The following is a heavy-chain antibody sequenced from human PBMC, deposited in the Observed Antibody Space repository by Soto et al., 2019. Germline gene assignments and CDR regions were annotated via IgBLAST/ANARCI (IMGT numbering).Heavy chain of an antibody. CDR1: GFTFSSYS. CDR2: ISYTGGSTI. J-gene: IGHJ5*02. CDR3: VRDVGYCSGGGCDAWFDP. V-gene: IGHV3-48*01. Sequence: EVQLVESGGGLVQPGRSLRLSCAASGFTFSSYSINWIRQAPGKGLELVSFISYTGGSTIYYADSVKGRFTISRDNAKNSVYLQMNSLRAEDPALYSGVRDVGYCSGGGCDAWFDPWGQGTLVTVSS. D-gene: IGHD2-8*02.